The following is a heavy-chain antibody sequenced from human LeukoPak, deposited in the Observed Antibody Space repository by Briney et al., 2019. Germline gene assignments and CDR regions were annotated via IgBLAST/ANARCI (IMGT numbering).Heavy chain of an antibody. CDR2: MNPNSGNT. CDR1: GYTFTSYD. J-gene: IGHJ6*02. Sequence: ASVKVSCKASGYTFTSYDINWVRQATGQGLEWVGWMNPNSGNTGYAQKFQGRVTMTRNTSISTAYMELSSLRSEDTAVYYCARQTREMATLENYYYYGMYVWGQGTTVTVSS. CDR3: ARQTREMATLENYYYYGMYV. V-gene: IGHV1-8*01. D-gene: IGHD5-12*01.